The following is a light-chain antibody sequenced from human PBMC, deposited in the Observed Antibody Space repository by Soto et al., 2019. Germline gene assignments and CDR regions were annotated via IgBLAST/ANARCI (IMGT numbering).Light chain of an antibody. CDR1: QSLVHSDGIAY. Sequence: DVVMAQSALSVPVTLGQPASISCRSNQSLVHSDGIAYFSWFQQRPGRSPRRLIYKVSNRDSGVPARFSGSGSGTDFALKISRVEAEDVGVYYCMQGTHWPITFGQGTRLEIK. J-gene: IGKJ5*01. V-gene: IGKV2-30*02. CDR3: MQGTHWPIT. CDR2: KVS.